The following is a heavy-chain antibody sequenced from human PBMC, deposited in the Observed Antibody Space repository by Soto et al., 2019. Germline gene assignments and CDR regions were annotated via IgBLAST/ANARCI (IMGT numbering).Heavy chain of an antibody. V-gene: IGHV3-21*01. CDR2: ISSSSSYI. CDR3: ARAPRRDIVVVPAAYFDY. J-gene: IGHJ4*02. Sequence: EVQPVESGGGLVKPGGSLRLSCAASGFTFSSYSMNWVRQAPGKGLEWVSSISSSSSYIYYADSVKGRFTISRDNAKNSLYLQMNSLRAEDTAVYYCARAPRRDIVVVPAAYFDYWGQGTLVTVSS. CDR1: GFTFSSYS. D-gene: IGHD2-2*01.